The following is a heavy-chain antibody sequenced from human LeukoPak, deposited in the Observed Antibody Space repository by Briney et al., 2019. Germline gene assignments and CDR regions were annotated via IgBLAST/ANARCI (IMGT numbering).Heavy chain of an antibody. D-gene: IGHD2-2*01. CDR3: ARDPSYAQSGGGMDV. CDR1: GGSISGSSYY. V-gene: IGHV4-39*07. Sequence: PSETLSLTCTVSGGSISGSSYYWGWIRQPPGKGLEWIGSMSSSGSTYYNPSLNSRVTISVDTPKNQFSLKLSSVTAADTAVYYCARDPSYAQSGGGMDVWGQGTTVTVSS. J-gene: IGHJ6*02. CDR2: MSSSGST.